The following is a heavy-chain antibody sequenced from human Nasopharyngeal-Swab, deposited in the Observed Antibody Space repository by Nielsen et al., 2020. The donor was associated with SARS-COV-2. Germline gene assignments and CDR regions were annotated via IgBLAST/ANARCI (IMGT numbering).Heavy chain of an antibody. CDR2: ISSNSSYI. V-gene: IGHV3-21*01. CDR1: GFTFSSYS. CDR3: ARGSVAGGL. D-gene: IGHD6-19*01. Sequence: GESLKISCAASGFTFSSYSMNWVRQAPGKGLEWVSSISSNSSYIYYADSVKGRFTISRDNAKNSLYLQMNSLRAEDTAVYYCARGSVAGGLWGQGTLVTVSS. J-gene: IGHJ4*02.